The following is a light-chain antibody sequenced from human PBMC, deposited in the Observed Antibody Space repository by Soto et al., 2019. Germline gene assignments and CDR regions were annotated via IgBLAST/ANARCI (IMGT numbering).Light chain of an antibody. Sequence: DIQMTQSPSSLSASVGDRVTITCRASQSISNYLNWYQQKPGKAPKLLIYDASSLESGVPSRFSGSGSGTEFTLTISSLQPEDFATYYCQQSYSTPITFGQGTRLEIK. J-gene: IGKJ5*01. CDR2: DAS. V-gene: IGKV1-39*01. CDR3: QQSYSTPIT. CDR1: QSISNY.